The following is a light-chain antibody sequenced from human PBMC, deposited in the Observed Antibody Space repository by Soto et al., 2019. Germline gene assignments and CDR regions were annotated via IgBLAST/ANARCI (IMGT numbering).Light chain of an antibody. Sequence: DVVMTQSPLSLPVTLGQPASISCRSTQGLVHSDGNTYLNWFQQRPGQSSRRLIYKVSNRDSGVPDRFGGSGSGTDFTLKISRVEAEDVGVYYCMQGTHWPRTFGQGTKLEIK. J-gene: IGKJ2*01. CDR1: QGLVHSDGNTY. CDR3: MQGTHWPRT. V-gene: IGKV2-30*02. CDR2: KVS.